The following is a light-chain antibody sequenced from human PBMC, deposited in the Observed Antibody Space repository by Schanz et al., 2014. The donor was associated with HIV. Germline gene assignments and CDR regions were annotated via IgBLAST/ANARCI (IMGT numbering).Light chain of an antibody. Sequence: QSVLTQTPSASGTPGQRVTISCSGSGSDIRSNAVNWYQQLPGTAPKLLIYNTYHRPSGVPDRFSGSKSGTSASLAITWLQTEDEADYYCQSYDSSLSGYVFGAGTKLTVL. V-gene: IGLV1-44*01. CDR1: GSDIRSNA. CDR3: QSYDSSLSGYV. J-gene: IGLJ1*01. CDR2: NTY.